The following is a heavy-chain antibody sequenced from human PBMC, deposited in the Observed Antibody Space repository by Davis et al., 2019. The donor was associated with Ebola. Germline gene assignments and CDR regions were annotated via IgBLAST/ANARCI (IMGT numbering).Heavy chain of an antibody. CDR1: GFTFSSYG. D-gene: IGHD5-12*01. CDR2: IWYVGSNK. V-gene: IGHV3-33*08. Sequence: PGGSLRLSCPASGFTFSSYGMHWVRQAPGKGLEWVAVIWYVGSNKYYADSVKGRFTISRDNSKNTLYLQMNSLRAEDTAVYYCARDQIGWLPTRGYYYYGMDVWGQGTTVTVSS. J-gene: IGHJ6*02. CDR3: ARDQIGWLPTRGYYYYGMDV.